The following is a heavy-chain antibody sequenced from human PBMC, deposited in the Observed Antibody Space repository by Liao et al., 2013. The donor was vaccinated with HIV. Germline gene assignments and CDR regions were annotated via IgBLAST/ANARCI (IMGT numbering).Heavy chain of an antibody. CDR3: AREGGFXYARGSYWYFDL. Sequence: QVQLQESGPGLVKPSQTLSLTCTVSGGSISSGSYYWSWIRQPAGKGLEWIGRIYTSGSTNYNPSLKSRVTISVDTSKNQFSLKLSSVTAADTAVYYCAREGGFXYARGSYWYFDLWGRGTLVTVSS. CDR1: GGSISSGSYY. J-gene: IGHJ2*01. D-gene: IGHD3-16*01. V-gene: IGHV4-61*02. CDR2: IYTSGST.